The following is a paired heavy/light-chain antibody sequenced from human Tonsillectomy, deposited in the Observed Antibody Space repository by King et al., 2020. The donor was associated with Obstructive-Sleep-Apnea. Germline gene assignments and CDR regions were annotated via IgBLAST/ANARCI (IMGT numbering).Light chain of an antibody. CDR1: QDISNY. CDR3: QQYDNLPIT. CDR2: EAS. Sequence: DIQMTQSPSSLSASVGDRVTITCQASQDISNYLNWYQQKPGKAPNLLIYEASNLQTGVPSRFSGSGSGTDFTFTISSLQPEDIATYYCQQYDNLPITFGQGTRLEIK. J-gene: IGKJ5*01. V-gene: IGKV1-33*01.
Heavy chain of an antibody. J-gene: IGHJ5*02. V-gene: IGHV3-48*04. D-gene: IGHD3-22*01. CDR1: GFSFSVYS. CDR2: ISGRSTTI. Sequence: EVQLVESGEGLVQPGGSLRLSCAASGFSFSVYSMNWVRQAPGKGLEWLSYISGRSTTIFYADSVKGRFTISRDNAKNSLFLQMNSLRAEDTAMYYCARDLSSGYPNWFDPWGQGTLVTVSS. CDR3: ARDLSSGYPNWFDP.